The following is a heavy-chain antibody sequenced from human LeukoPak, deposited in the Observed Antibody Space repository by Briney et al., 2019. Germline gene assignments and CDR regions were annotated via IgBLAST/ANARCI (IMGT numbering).Heavy chain of an antibody. CDR1: GFTFDDYA. CDR3: AKDGNTDSWIQLWPVYYFDY. CDR2: ISWNSGSI. J-gene: IGHJ4*02. Sequence: PGGSLRLSCAASGFTFDDYAMHWVRQAPGKGLEWVSGISWNSGSIGYADSVKGRFTISRDNAKNSLYLQMNSLRAEDTALYYCAKDGNTDSWIQLWPVYYFDYWGQGTLVTVSS. D-gene: IGHD5-18*01. V-gene: IGHV3-9*01.